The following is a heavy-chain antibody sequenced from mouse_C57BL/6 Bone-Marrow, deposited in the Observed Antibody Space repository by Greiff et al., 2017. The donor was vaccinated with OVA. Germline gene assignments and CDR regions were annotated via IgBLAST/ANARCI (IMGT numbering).Heavy chain of an antibody. D-gene: IGHD1-1*02. CDR1: GFTFSSYA. CDR3: ARDGSWAWFAY. Sequence: EVKLVESGGGLVKPGGSLKLSCAASGFTFSSYAMSWVRQTPEKRLEWVATISDGGSYTYYPDNVKGRFTISRDNAKNNLYLQMSHLKSEDTAMYYCARDGSWAWFAYWGQGTLVTVSA. CDR2: ISDGGSYT. V-gene: IGHV5-4*01. J-gene: IGHJ3*01.